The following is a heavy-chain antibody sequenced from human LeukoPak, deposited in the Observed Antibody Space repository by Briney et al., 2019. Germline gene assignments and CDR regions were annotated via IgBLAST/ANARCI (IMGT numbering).Heavy chain of an antibody. D-gene: IGHD6-19*01. CDR1: GFAFSSYE. V-gene: IGHV3-48*03. CDR2: ITTSGNTM. Sequence: PGGSLRLSCAASGFAFSSYEMNWVRQAPGKGLEWISYITTSGNTMYYTDSVKGRSTISRDNTKNSLYLQMNSLRAEDTAVYYCARDSVAGSQDAFDVWGQGTLVTVSS. CDR3: ARDSVAGSQDAFDV. J-gene: IGHJ3*01.